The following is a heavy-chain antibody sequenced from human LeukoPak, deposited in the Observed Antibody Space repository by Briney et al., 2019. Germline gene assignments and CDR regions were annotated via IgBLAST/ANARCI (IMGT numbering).Heavy chain of an antibody. CDR1: GGTFSSYA. CDR2: INAGNGNT. CDR3: ARGSTVTSEVDY. J-gene: IGHJ4*02. D-gene: IGHD4-17*01. Sequence: ASVKVSCKASGGTFSSYAISWVRQAPGQGLEWMGWINAGNGNTKYSQKFQDRVTITRDTSASTAYMELSSLRSEDTAVYYCARGSTVTSEVDYWGQGALVTVSS. V-gene: IGHV1-3*01.